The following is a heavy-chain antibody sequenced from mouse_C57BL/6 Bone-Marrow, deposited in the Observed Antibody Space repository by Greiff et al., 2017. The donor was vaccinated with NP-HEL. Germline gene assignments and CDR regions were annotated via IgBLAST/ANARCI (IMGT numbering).Heavy chain of an antibody. CDR1: GYTFTEYT. CDR3: ARHERVYDGYLYYFDY. V-gene: IGHV1-62-2*01. D-gene: IGHD2-3*01. Sequence: VQRVESGAELVKPGASVKLSCKASGYTFTEYTIHWVKQRSGQGLEWIGWFYPGSGSIKYNEKFKDKATLTADKSSSTVYMELSRLTSEDSAVYFCARHERVYDGYLYYFDYWGQGTTLTVSS. J-gene: IGHJ2*01. CDR2: FYPGSGSI.